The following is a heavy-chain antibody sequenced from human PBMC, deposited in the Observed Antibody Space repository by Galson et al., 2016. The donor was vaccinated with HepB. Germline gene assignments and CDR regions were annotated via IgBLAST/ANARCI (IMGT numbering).Heavy chain of an antibody. CDR1: GFTFSYYA. J-gene: IGHJ4*02. D-gene: IGHD3-10*01. CDR2: IWYDGSNK. V-gene: IGHV3-33*01. Sequence: SLRLSCAASGFTFSYYAMHWVRQAPGKGLEWVAVIWYDGSNKYYADSVKGRFTISRDNSKNTLYLQMNSLRVEDTAVYYCARGLLWFGEFGGFDCWGQGTLVTVSS. CDR3: ARGLLWFGEFGGFDC.